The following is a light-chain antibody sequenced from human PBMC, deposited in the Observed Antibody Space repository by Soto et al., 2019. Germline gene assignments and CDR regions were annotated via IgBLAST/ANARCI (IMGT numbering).Light chain of an antibody. CDR1: NSGSKS. J-gene: IGLJ2*01. CDR2: YDS. V-gene: IGLV3-21*04. Sequence: SYELTQPPSVSVAPGKTARITCGGNNSGSKSVHWYQQKPGQAPVLVIYYDSDRPSGIPERFSGSNSGNTATLTISRVEAGDEADYYCQLWDSSSDHHVFGGGTKLTVL. CDR3: QLWDSSSDHHV.